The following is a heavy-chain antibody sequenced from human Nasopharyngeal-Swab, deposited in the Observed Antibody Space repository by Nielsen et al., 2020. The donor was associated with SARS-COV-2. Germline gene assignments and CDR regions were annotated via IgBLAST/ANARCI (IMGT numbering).Heavy chain of an antibody. CDR1: GGTFSSYA. J-gene: IGHJ6*03. Sequence: SVKVSCKASGGTFSSYAISWVRQAPGQGLEWMGGIIPIFGTANYAQKFQGRVTITADESTSTAYMELSSLRSEDTAVYYCARDSGGIVVVPATPWHYMDVWGKGTTVTVSS. V-gene: IGHV1-69*13. D-gene: IGHD2-2*01. CDR2: IIPIFGTA. CDR3: ARDSGGIVVVPATPWHYMDV.